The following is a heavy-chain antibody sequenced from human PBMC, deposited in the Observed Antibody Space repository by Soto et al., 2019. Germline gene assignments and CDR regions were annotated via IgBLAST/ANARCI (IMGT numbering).Heavy chain of an antibody. CDR1: GGSVTSGEDY. V-gene: IGHV4-30-4*01. CDR2: ISNSGST. D-gene: IGHD5-18*01. CDR3: ATESGSTYGYFDY. Sequence: SETLSLTCTVSGGSVTSGEDYWSWIRQSPGKGLEWIGYISNSGSTGYNPSLKTRLSMSVDRSKNQFTLRLTSVTAAHTAVYFCATESGSTYGYFDYWGQGTQVTASS. J-gene: IGHJ4*02.